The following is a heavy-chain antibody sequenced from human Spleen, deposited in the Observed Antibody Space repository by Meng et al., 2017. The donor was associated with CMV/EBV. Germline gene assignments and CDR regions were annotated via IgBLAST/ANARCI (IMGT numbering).Heavy chain of an antibody. CDR2: IRSSGSIR. CDR1: GFTLSDSY. V-gene: IGHV3-11*04. CDR3: ARATLRLLEP. D-gene: IGHD3-3*01. J-gene: IGHJ1*01. Sequence: GGSLRLSCAASGFTLSDSYMSWIRQAPGKGLEWIAFIRSSGSIRHYADSVKGRFTISRDNTKNTLYLQMDSLRAEDTAVYYCARATLRLLEPWGQGTLVT.